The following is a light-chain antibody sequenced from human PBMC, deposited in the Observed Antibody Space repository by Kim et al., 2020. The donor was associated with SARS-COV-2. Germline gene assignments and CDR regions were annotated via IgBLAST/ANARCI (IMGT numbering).Light chain of an antibody. Sequence: VSPGEKAALSCRASQSVNNKLAWYQQKPGQGPRLVIYDASTRAPGIPDRFIGSGSGTDFTLTIMKLQSEDSAIYYCQQYGNWPPITFGQGTRLEIK. CDR1: QSVNNK. CDR2: DAS. V-gene: IGKV3-15*01. CDR3: QQYGNWPPIT. J-gene: IGKJ5*01.